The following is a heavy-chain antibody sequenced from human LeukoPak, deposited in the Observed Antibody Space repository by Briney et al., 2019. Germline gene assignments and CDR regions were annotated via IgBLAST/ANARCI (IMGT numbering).Heavy chain of an antibody. J-gene: IGHJ4*02. D-gene: IGHD6-6*01. CDR2: ITGSGDYT. CDR3: AKRVPYGSSSVYFDN. V-gene: IGHV3-23*01. Sequence: GGSLRLSCAASGFTFSGYAMTWVRQAPGKGLEWVSSITGSGDYTYYIDSVKGRFTISRDNSKNILYLQMNSLRGEDTAIYYCAKRVPYGSSSVYFDNWGQGTLVTVSS. CDR1: GFTFSGYA.